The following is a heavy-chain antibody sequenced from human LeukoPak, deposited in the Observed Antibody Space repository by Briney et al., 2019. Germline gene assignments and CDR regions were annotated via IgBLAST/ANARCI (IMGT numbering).Heavy chain of an antibody. J-gene: IGHJ4*02. Sequence: PGESLKISCKGSGYSFTNYWIGWVRQMAGKGLEWMGIIDPGDSDTRYSPSFQGQVTISADKSISTAYLQWSSLKASDTAMYYCARHSRRGYCSSTSCYALDYWGQGTLVTVSS. D-gene: IGHD2-2*01. CDR1: GYSFTNYW. CDR2: IDPGDSDT. V-gene: IGHV5-51*01. CDR3: ARHSRRGYCSSTSCYALDY.